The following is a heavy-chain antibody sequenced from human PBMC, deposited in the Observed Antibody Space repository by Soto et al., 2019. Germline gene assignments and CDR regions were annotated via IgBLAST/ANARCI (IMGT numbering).Heavy chain of an antibody. CDR3: AREASGWDYYYYGMDV. V-gene: IGHV1-69*06. J-gene: IGHJ6*02. Sequence: QVQLVQSGAEAKNPGASVKVSCRASGGTFSSYAISWVRQAPGQGLELMGGIIPIFGTANYAQKFQGRVTITADKSTSTAYMELSSLRSEDTAVYYCAREASGWDYYYYGMDVWGQGTTVTVSS. CDR1: GGTFSSYA. D-gene: IGHD6-19*01. CDR2: IIPIFGTA.